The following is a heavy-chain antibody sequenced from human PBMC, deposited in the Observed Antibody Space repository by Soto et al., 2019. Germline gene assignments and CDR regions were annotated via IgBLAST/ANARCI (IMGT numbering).Heavy chain of an antibody. CDR2: LHTDRSST. CDR3: AREGYGSGSYGY. J-gene: IGHJ4*02. D-gene: IGHD3-10*01. V-gene: IGHV3-74*01. Sequence: SGVSLRLSCAASGFTFSSFWLHWVRQAPGKWLVWVSRLHTDRSSTSYVNYVKGRFTISRDNAKSMLYLQMNSLRAEDTAVYYCAREGYGSGSYGYWGQGT. CDR1: GFTFSSFW.